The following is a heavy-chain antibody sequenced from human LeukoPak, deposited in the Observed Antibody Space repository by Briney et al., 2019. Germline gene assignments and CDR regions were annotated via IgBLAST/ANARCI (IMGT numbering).Heavy chain of an antibody. Sequence: GGSLRLSCAASGFTFSSYSMNWVRQAPGKGLEWVSSISSSSSYIYYADSVKGRFTISRDNAKNSLYLQMNSLRAEDTAVYFCAKEGRSTTPGYWGQGTLVTVSS. D-gene: IGHD6-13*01. CDR2: ISSSSSYI. CDR1: GFTFSSYS. CDR3: AKEGRSTTPGY. V-gene: IGHV3-21*01. J-gene: IGHJ4*02.